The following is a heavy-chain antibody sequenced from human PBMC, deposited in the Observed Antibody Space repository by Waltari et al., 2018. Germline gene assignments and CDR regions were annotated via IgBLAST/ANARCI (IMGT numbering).Heavy chain of an antibody. CDR1: GGSISSSSYY. D-gene: IGHD5-18*01. J-gene: IGHJ4*02. V-gene: IGHV4-39*07. CDR2: IYYSGST. Sequence: QLQLQESGPGLVKPSETLSLTCTVSGGSISSSSYYWGWIRQPPGKGLEWIGSIYYSGSTYYNPSLKSRVTIAVDTSKNQFSLKLSSVTAADTAVYYCARDQGDTAMVLYWGQGTLVTVSS. CDR3: ARDQGDTAMVLY.